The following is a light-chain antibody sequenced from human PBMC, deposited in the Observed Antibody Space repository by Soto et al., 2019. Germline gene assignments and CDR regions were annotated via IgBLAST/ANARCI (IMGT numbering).Light chain of an antibody. V-gene: IGKV2-24*01. J-gene: IGKJ1*01. CDR3: MQATHSPWT. CDR1: QSLVHSDGNTY. CDR2: KIS. Sequence: DIVLTQAPLSSPVTLGQPASISCRSSQSLVHSDGNTYLSWLHQRPGQPPRLLIYKISKPFSGVPERFSGSEAGTEFTLTITREDAEDVGVYYGMQATHSPWTFGQGTKVEIK.